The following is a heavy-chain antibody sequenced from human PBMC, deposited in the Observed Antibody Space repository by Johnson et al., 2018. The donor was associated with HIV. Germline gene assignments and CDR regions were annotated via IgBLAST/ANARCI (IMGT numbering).Heavy chain of an antibody. Sequence: VQLVESGGGLVQPGGSLRLSCAASGFTFSNAWMSWVRQAPGKGLEWVGRIKSKTDGGTTDYAAPVKGRFTISRDNSKNTLYLQMNSLRTEDTAVYYCAKVRCGGDCLDAFDIWDQGTMVTVSS. CDR1: GFTFSNAW. J-gene: IGHJ3*02. CDR3: AKVRCGGDCLDAFDI. D-gene: IGHD2-21*02. V-gene: IGHV3-15*01. CDR2: IKSKTDGGTT.